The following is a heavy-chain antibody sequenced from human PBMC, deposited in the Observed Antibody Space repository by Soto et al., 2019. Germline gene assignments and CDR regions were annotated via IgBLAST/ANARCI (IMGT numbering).Heavy chain of an antibody. CDR1: GGSIIDYC. Sequence: PSETLSLTCAVEGGSIIDYCWRWISKPSRKGLEWIGEINHSGSTNYNPSLKSRVTISVDTSKNQFSLKLSSVTAADTAVYYCARGERYSSSWYPRRESQYYYYHGMDVWGQGTTVTVSS. CDR2: INHSGST. CDR3: ARGERYSSSWYPRRESQYYYYHGMDV. J-gene: IGHJ6*02. V-gene: IGHV4-34*01. D-gene: IGHD6-13*01.